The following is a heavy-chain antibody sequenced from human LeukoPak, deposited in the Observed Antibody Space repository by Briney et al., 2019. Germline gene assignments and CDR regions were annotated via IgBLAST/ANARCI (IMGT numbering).Heavy chain of an antibody. CDR2: IYTSGST. J-gene: IGHJ4*02. D-gene: IGHD1-26*01. Sequence: SETLSLTCTVSGGSISNGSYYWSWIRQPAGKGLEWIGRIYTSGSTNYNPSLKSRITISIDTSKNQFSLKLSSVTAADTAVYYCARSGSWGYFDYWGQGTLVTVSS. V-gene: IGHV4-61*02. CDR1: GGSISNGSYY. CDR3: ARSGSWGYFDY.